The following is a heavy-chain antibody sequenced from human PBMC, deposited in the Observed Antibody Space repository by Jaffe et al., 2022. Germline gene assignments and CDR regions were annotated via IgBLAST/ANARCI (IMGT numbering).Heavy chain of an antibody. V-gene: IGHV4-61*01. CDR2: IYYSGST. CDR1: GGSVSSGSYY. CDR3: ARFGSGYYWDGGPYYFDY. Sequence: QVQLQESGPGLVKPSETLSLTCTVSGGSVSSGSYYWSWIRQPPGKGLEWIGYIYYSGSTNYNPSLKSRVTISVDTSKNQFSLKLSSVTAADTAVYYCARFGSGYYWDGGPYYFDYWGQGTLVTVSS. D-gene: IGHD3-3*01. J-gene: IGHJ4*02.